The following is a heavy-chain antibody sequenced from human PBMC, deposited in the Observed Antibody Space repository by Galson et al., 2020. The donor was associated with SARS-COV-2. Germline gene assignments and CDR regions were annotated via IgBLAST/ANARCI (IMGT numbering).Heavy chain of an antibody. Sequence: GGSLRLSCAASGFSFGTYVMSWVRQAPGKGFEWVSSIGASDGTTEYADSVKGRFTISRDNAKYTLYLQMNSLRVEDTATYYCVKPYRTVYGEGYWGQGNLVTVSS. CDR1: GFSFGTYV. V-gene: IGHV3-23*01. CDR2: IGASDGTT. CDR3: VKPYRTVYGEGY. D-gene: IGHD2-8*01. J-gene: IGHJ4*02.